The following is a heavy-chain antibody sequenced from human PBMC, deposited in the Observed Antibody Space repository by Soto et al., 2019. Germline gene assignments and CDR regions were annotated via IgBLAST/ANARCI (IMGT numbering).Heavy chain of an antibody. D-gene: IGHD3-22*01. J-gene: IGHJ4*02. CDR3: AREADYETSAYYYLY. CDR2: INPSGGST. V-gene: IGHV1-46*01. Sequence: ASVKVSCKASGYTFTSYYMHWVRQAPGQGLEWMGIINPSGGSTSYAQKFQGRVTITRDKSTRTAYMVLSSLRSDDTAVFFCAREADYETSAYYYLYWGQGTLVTVSS. CDR1: GYTFTSYY.